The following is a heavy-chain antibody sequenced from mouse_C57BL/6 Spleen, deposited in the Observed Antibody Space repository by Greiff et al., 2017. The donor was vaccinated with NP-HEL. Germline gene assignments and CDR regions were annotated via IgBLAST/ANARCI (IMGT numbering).Heavy chain of an antibody. CDR3: AREGTLYCSNPWFAY. D-gene: IGHD2-5*01. Sequence: QVQLQQPGAELVKPGASVKLSCKASGYTFTSYWMHWVKQRPGQGLEWIGMIHPNSGSTNYNEKFKSKATLTVDKSSSTAYMQLSSLTSEDSAVYYCAREGTLYCSNPWFAYWGQGTLVTVSA. CDR2: IHPNSGST. J-gene: IGHJ3*01. V-gene: IGHV1-64*01. CDR1: GYTFTSYW.